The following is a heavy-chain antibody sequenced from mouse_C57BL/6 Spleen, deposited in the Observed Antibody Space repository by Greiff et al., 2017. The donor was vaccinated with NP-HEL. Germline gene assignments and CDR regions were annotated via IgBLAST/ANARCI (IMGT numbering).Heavy chain of an antibody. D-gene: IGHD1-1*01. Sequence: VQLQQPGAELVMPGASVKLSCKASGYTFTSYWMHWVKQRPGQGLEWIGEIDPSDSYTNYNQKFKGKSTLTVDKSSSTAYMQLSSLTSEDSAVYYCARYYGSVYAMDYWGQGTSVTVSS. CDR1: GYTFTSYW. CDR2: IDPSDSYT. J-gene: IGHJ4*01. V-gene: IGHV1-69*01. CDR3: ARYYGSVYAMDY.